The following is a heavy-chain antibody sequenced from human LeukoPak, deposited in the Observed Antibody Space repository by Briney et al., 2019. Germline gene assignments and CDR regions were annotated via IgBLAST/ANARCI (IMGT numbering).Heavy chain of an antibody. CDR1: GYTFTSYD. V-gene: IGHV1-8*03. Sequence: ASVKVSCKASGYTFTSYDINWVRQATGQGLEWMGWMNPNSGHTGYAQKFQGRVTITRNTSISTAYMELSSLRSEDTAVYYCARAFLPIPGLANCFDPWGQGTLVTVSS. J-gene: IGHJ5*02. CDR3: ARAFLPIPGLANCFDP. CDR2: MNPNSGHT.